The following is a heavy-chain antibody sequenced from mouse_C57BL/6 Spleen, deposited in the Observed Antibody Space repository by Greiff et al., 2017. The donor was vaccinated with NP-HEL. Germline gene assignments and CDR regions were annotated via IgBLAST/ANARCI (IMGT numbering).Heavy chain of an antibody. Sequence: QVQLKQSGPGLVAPSQSLSITCTVSGFSLTSYGVSWVRQPPGKGLEWLGVIWGDGSTNYHSALIYRLSISKDNSKSQVFLKLNSLHTDDTATSYCAKQGPYYYGSSSPLYAMDYWGQGTSVTVSS. V-gene: IGHV2-3*01. CDR1: GFSLTSYG. CDR3: AKQGPYYYGSSSPLYAMDY. CDR2: IWGDGST. J-gene: IGHJ4*01. D-gene: IGHD1-1*01.